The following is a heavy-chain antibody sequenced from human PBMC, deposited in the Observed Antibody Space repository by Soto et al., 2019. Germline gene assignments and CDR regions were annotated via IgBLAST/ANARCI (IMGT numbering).Heavy chain of an antibody. CDR1: GFTVSSNY. CDR3: ARGDDYSNTRYYYYMDV. V-gene: IGHV3-66*01. D-gene: IGHD4-4*01. Sequence: GGSLRLSCAASGFTVSSNYMSWVRQAPGKGLEWVSVIYSGGSTYYADSVKGRFTISRDNSKNTLYLQMNSLRAEDTAVYYCARGDDYSNTRYYYYMDVWGKGTTVTVSS. CDR2: IYSGGST. J-gene: IGHJ6*03.